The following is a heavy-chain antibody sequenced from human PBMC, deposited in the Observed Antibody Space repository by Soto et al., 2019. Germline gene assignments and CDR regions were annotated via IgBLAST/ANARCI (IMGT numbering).Heavy chain of an antibody. V-gene: IGHV3-74*01. CDR2: INPASTTI. D-gene: IGHD4-17*01. Sequence: ELQLVESGGGLVQPGGSLRLSCVASGISRHGMHWVLQAPGKGLVWVSRINPASTTINYADFVKGRFSISRDNAKDTLFLQMNSLRAEDTAVYYCARGAYGDPVDSWGQGTLVTVSS. J-gene: IGHJ4*02. CDR1: GISRHG. CDR3: ARGAYGDPVDS.